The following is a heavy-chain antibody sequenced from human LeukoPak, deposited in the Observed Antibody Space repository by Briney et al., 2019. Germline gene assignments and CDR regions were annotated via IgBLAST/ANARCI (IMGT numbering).Heavy chain of an antibody. Sequence: GGSLRLSCAASGFAFSNFAMSSVRQAPGKGLEWVSAMSGSGDGTYYADSVKGRFTISRDNSKNTLYLQMNSLRAEDTAVYYCAKMMGQRLYDYCMDVWGKGTTVTVSS. D-gene: IGHD3-16*01. CDR2: MSGSGDGT. CDR3: AKMMGQRLYDYCMDV. V-gene: IGHV3-23*01. CDR1: GFAFSNFA. J-gene: IGHJ6*03.